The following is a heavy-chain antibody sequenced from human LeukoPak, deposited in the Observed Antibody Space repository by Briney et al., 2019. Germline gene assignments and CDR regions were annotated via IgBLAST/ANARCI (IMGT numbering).Heavy chain of an antibody. CDR3: AKTGMLRRVGYLDV. CDR1: GFIFSDYG. J-gene: IGHJ6*04. D-gene: IGHD1-1*01. CDR2: IAYDGNNT. V-gene: IGHV3-30*18. Sequence: GGSLRLSCVASGFIFSDYGIQWVRQAPGKGLEWVAVIAYDGNNTYYGDSVRGRFTISKDNSKKMVYLEMNSLRVEDTAVYYCAKTGMLRRVGYLDVWGKGTAVIVSS.